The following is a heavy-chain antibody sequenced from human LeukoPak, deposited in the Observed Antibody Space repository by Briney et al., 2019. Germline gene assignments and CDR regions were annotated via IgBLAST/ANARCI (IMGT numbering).Heavy chain of an antibody. D-gene: IGHD3-10*01. CDR1: GYTLTELS. Sequence: GASVKVSCKVSGYTLTELSMHWVRQAPGQGLEWMGGIIPIFGTANYKQKFQGRVTITADESTSTAYMELSSLRSEDTAVYYCATGYGSWGQGTLVTVSS. V-gene: IGHV1-69*13. J-gene: IGHJ4*02. CDR3: ATGYGS. CDR2: IIPIFGTA.